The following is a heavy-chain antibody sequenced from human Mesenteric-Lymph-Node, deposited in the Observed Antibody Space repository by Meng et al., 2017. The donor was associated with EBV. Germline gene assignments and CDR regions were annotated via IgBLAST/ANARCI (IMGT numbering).Heavy chain of an antibody. CDR2: ISVDSGNT. Sequence: VHLRQSGAEMRKPGASVKVSCETSVYTFTSYGINWVRQAPGQGLEWMGWISVDSGNTNYAQKVRDRVTMTTDFSTNTAYMELRSLTSDDTAVYYCARGGLSIDYWGLGTLVTVSS. CDR1: VYTFTSYG. D-gene: IGHD3-16*01. CDR3: ARGGLSIDY. J-gene: IGHJ4*02. V-gene: IGHV1-18*01.